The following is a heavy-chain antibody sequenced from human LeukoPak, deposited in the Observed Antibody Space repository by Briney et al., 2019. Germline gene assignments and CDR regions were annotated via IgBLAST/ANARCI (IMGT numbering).Heavy chain of an antibody. V-gene: IGHV3-74*01. CDR2: INSDGSST. D-gene: IGHD3-3*01. Sequence: GGSLRLSCAASGFTFSSYGMHWVRRAPGKGRVWVSRINSDGSSTSYADSVKGRFTISRDNAKNTLYLQMNSLRAEDTAVYYCARGRRSGYQLDYWGQGTLVTVSS. CDR3: ARGRRSGYQLDY. CDR1: GFTFSSYG. J-gene: IGHJ4*02.